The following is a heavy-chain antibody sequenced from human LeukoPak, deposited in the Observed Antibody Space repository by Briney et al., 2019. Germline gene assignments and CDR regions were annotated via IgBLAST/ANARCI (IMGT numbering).Heavy chain of an antibody. J-gene: IGHJ5*02. CDR3: ARASRGFGELYRPYNWFDP. D-gene: IGHD3-10*01. Sequence: SETLSLTCTVSGGSISSYYWSWIRQPPGKGLEWIGYIYYSGSTNYNPSLKSRVTISVDTSKNQFSLKLSSVTAADTAVYYCARASRGFGELYRPYNWFDPWGRGTLVTVSS. V-gene: IGHV4-59*01. CDR2: IYYSGST. CDR1: GGSISSYY.